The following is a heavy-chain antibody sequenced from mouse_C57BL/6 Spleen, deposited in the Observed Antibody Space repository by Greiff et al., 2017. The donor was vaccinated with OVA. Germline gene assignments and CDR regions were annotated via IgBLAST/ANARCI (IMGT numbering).Heavy chain of an antibody. CDR3: ARSYYDGSSSAWFAY. J-gene: IGHJ3*01. V-gene: IGHV1-54*01. CDR2: INPGSGGT. Sequence: QVQLQQSGAELVRPGTSVKVSCKASGYAFTNYLIEWVKQRPGQGLEWIGVINPGSGGTNYNEKFKGKATLTADKSSSTAYMQLSSLTSEDSAVYFCARSYYDGSSSAWFAYWGQGTLVTVSA. CDR1: GYAFTNYL. D-gene: IGHD1-1*01.